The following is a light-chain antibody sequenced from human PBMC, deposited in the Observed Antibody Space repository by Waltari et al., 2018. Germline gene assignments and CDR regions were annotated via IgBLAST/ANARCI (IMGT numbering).Light chain of an antibody. V-gene: IGKV3-15*01. Sequence: ETVLTQPPATLSVPPGERVPLSCRASQGVRGFLAWYQQKPGQAPRLLVYDISPRATGIPARFSGSGSETEFTLTISGLQSEDFAVYYCQQYGSWPLTFGGGTKVDLK. CDR3: QQYGSWPLT. CDR1: QGVRGF. J-gene: IGKJ4*01. CDR2: DIS.